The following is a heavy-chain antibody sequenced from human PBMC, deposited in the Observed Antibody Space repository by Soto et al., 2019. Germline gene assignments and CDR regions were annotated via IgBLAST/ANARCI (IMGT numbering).Heavy chain of an antibody. CDR2: ISGSGGST. J-gene: IGHJ4*02. D-gene: IGHD2-15*01. CDR3: AKSAPTRIVVVVAATDFDY. Sequence: GSLRLSCAASGFTFSSYAMSWVRQAPWKGLEWVSAISGSGGSTYYADSVKGRFTISRDNSKNTLYLQMNSLRAEDTAVYYCAKSAPTRIVVVVAATDFDYWGQGTLVTVSS. CDR1: GFTFSSYA. V-gene: IGHV3-23*01.